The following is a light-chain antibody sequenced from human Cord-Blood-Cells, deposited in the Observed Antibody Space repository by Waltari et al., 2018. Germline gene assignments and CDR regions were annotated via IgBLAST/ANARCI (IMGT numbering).Light chain of an antibody. J-gene: IGLJ1*01. Sequence: QSVLTQPPSVSEAPRQRVTISCSGSSSNIGNNAVNWYQQLPGKAPNILIYYDDLLPSGVADRFSCAKSVTSASLAISGLQSEDEADYYCAAWDDSLNGYVFGTGTKVTVL. CDR1: SSNIGNNA. V-gene: IGLV1-36*01. CDR2: YDD. CDR3: AAWDDSLNGYV.